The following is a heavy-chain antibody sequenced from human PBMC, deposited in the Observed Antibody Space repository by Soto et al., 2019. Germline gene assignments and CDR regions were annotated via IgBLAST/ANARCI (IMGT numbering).Heavy chain of an antibody. D-gene: IGHD1-26*01. J-gene: IGHJ5*02. CDR3: AKDQFVGATGWFDP. CDR1: GFTFSSYG. V-gene: IGHV3-33*06. CDR2: IWYDGSNK. Sequence: QVQLVESGGGVVQPGRSLRLSCAASGFTFSSYGMHWVRQAPGKGLEWVAVIWYDGSNKYYADSVKGRFTISRDNSKNTLYLQMNSLRAEDTAVYYCAKDQFVGATGWFDPWGQGTLVTVSS.